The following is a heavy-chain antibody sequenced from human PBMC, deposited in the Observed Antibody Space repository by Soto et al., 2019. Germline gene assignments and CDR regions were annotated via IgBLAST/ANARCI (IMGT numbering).Heavy chain of an antibody. CDR1: GFTFSSYI. CDR2: ISSSSYI. CDR3: ARPDSSQAGGDYYYYGMDV. J-gene: IGHJ6*02. V-gene: IGHV3-21*01. D-gene: IGHD6-13*01. Sequence: GWSLRLTGAASGFTFSSYIMNWVRQAPGKGLEWVSSISSSSYIYYADSVKGRFTISRDNAKNSLYLQMNSLRAEDTAVYYCARPDSSQAGGDYYYYGMDVWGQGTTVTVSS.